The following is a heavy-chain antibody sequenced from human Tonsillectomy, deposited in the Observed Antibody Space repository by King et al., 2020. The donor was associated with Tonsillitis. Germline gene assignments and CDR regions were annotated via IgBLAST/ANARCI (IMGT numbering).Heavy chain of an antibody. CDR2: ISRSGGNT. CDR1: GFTFSTYA. D-gene: IGHD6-13*01. V-gene: IGHV3-23*04. Sequence: VQLVESGGGLVQPGGSLRLSCAASGFTFSTYAMTWVRQAPGKGLEWVLLISRSGGNTYYADSVKGRFTISRDNSKNTLSLQMNSLRAEDTAVYYCAKNRGAAAPQNYFMDVWGKGTTVTVSS. J-gene: IGHJ6*03. CDR3: AKNRGAAAPQNYFMDV.